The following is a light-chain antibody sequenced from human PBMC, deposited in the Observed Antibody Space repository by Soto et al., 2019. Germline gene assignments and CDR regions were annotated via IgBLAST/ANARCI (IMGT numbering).Light chain of an antibody. J-gene: IGLJ2*01. CDR2: DND. CDR1: SSNIGDNY. CDR3: GTWDNSLSVV. V-gene: IGLV1-51*01. Sequence: QSVLTQPPSVSAAPGQKVTLSCSGGSSNIGDNYVSWYQQFPGTAPKLLIYDNDKRPSGIPDRFSGSKSGTSATLGITGLQTGDEADYYCGTWDNSLSVVFGGGTKLTVL.